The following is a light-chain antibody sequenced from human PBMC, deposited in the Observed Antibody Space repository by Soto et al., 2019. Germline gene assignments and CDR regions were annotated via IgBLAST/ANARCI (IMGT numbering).Light chain of an antibody. CDR3: QQDNRYSVT. J-gene: IGKJ4*01. Sequence: DIQMTQSPSTLSASVGDRVTITCRASQSISSWLAWYQQKPGKAPKLLIYDASSLESGVPSRFSGSGSGTEFTLTISSLQPDDVATYYCQQDNRYSVTCGGGTKVEIK. CDR1: QSISSW. CDR2: DAS. V-gene: IGKV1-5*01.